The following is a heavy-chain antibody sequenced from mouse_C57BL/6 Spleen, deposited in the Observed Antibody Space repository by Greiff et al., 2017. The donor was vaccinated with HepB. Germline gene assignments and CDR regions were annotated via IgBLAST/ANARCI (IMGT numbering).Heavy chain of an antibody. V-gene: IGHV1-82*01. CDR1: GYAFSSSW. D-gene: IGHD2-12*01. CDR2: IYPGDGDT. Sequence: VQVVESGPELVKPGASVKISCKASGYAFSSSWMNWVKQRPGKGLEWIGRIYPGDGDTNYNGKFKGKATLTADKSSSTAYMQLSSLTSEDSAVYFCARGERLYAMDYWGQGTSVTVSS. J-gene: IGHJ4*01. CDR3: ARGERLYAMDY.